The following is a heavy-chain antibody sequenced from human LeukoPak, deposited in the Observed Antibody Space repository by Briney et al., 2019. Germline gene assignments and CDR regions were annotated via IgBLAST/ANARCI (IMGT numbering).Heavy chain of an antibody. V-gene: IGHV4-61*02. CDR1: GGTISSGSYY. CDR2: IYTSGST. J-gene: IGHJ4*02. CDR3: AGDLAGPVGY. Sequence: SETLSLTCTVSGGTISSGSYYWSWIRQPAGKGLEWIGRIYTSGSTNYNPSLKSRVTISVDTSKNQFSLKLSSVTAADTAVYYCAGDLAGPVGYWGQGTLVTVSS. D-gene: IGHD2-15*01.